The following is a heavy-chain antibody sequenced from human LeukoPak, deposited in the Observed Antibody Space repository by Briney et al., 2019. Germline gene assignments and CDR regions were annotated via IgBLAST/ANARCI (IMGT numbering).Heavy chain of an antibody. D-gene: IGHD1-26*01. Sequence: GGSLRLSCGASGFTFSTHDMHWVRQAPGKGLEWVAFIRYDGSHEYYADSVKGRFTISRDNSKNTLYLQMNSVRSEDTALHYCAKPSGSGVDYWGQGTRVTVSS. CDR2: IRYDGSHE. J-gene: IGHJ4*01. CDR3: AKPSGSGVDY. CDR1: GFTFSTHD. V-gene: IGHV3-30*02.